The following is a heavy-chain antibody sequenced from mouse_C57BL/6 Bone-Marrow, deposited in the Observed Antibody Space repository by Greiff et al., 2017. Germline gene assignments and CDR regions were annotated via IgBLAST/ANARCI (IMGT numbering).Heavy chain of an antibody. CDR2: INYDGSST. D-gene: IGHD1-1*01. V-gene: IGHV5-16*01. CDR1: GFTFSDYY. J-gene: IGHJ1*03. CDR3: ARVGTVVAHWYFDV. Sequence: EVKLMESEGGLVQPGRSMKLSCTASGFTFSDYYMAWVRQVPEKGLEWVANINYDGSSTYYLDSLKSRFLISRDNAKNILYLQMSSLKYEDTATYYCARVGTVVAHWYFDVWGTGTTVTVSS.